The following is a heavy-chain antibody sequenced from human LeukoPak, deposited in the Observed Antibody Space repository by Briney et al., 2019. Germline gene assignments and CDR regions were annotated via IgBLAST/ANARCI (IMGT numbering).Heavy chain of an antibody. J-gene: IGHJ3*02. D-gene: IGHD3-22*01. CDR2: ISSSGST. Sequence: SETLSLTCTVSGGSISSSVYYWVWIRQPPGKGLEWIGRISSSGSTNYNPSLKSRVTISVDTSKNQFSLKLSSVTAADTAVYFCARGPYSYDSSGAFDIWGQGTMVTVSS. CDR1: GGSISSSVYY. V-gene: IGHV4-39*07. CDR3: ARGPYSYDSSGAFDI.